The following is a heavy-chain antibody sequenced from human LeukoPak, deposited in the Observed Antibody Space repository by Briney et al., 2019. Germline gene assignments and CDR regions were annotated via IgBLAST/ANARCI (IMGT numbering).Heavy chain of an antibody. CDR1: GYTLTELS. CDR2: FDPEDGET. CDR3: ATEYDFWSGQNWFDP. Sequence: ASVKVSCKVSGYTLTELSMHWVRQAPGKGLEWMGGFDPEDGETIYAQKFQGRVTMTEDTSTDTAYMELSSLRSEDTAVYYCATEYDFWSGQNWFDPWGQGTLVTVSS. J-gene: IGHJ5*02. D-gene: IGHD3/OR15-3a*01. V-gene: IGHV1-24*01.